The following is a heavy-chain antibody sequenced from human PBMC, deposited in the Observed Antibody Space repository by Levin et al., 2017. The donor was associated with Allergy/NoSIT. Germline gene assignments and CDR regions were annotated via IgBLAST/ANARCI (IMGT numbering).Heavy chain of an antibody. Sequence: PGGSLRLSCAASGFTFSSYGMHWVRQAPGKGLEWVAVIWYDGSNKYYADSVKGRFTISRDNSKNTLYLQMNSLRAEDTAVYYCARDPRDYYDSSGSLGAFDIWGQGTMVTVSS. V-gene: IGHV3-33*01. D-gene: IGHD3-22*01. CDR3: ARDPRDYYDSSGSLGAFDI. J-gene: IGHJ3*02. CDR2: IWYDGSNK. CDR1: GFTFSSYG.